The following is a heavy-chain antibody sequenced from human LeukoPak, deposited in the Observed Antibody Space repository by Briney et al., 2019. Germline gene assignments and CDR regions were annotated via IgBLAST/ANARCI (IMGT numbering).Heavy chain of an antibody. V-gene: IGHV2-70*11. J-gene: IGHJ4*02. Sequence: TLSLTCTVSGGSISSYYWSWIRQPPGKALEWLARIDWDDDKYYSTSLKTRLTISKDTSKNQVVLTMTNMDPVDTATYYCARSHYYDSSGYVYWGQGTLVTVSS. CDR2: IDWDDDK. CDR1: GGSISSYYW. CDR3: ARSHYYDSSGYVY. D-gene: IGHD3-22*01.